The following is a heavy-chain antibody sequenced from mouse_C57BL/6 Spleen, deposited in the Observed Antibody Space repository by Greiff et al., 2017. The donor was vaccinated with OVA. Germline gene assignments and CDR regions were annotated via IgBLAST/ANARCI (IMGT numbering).Heavy chain of an antibody. D-gene: IGHD1-1*02. CDR2: INPNNGGT. V-gene: IGHV1-26*01. CDR1: GYTFTDYY. CDR3: ARSVDGYAMDY. J-gene: IGHJ4*01. Sequence: EVQLQQSGPELVKPGASVKISCKASGYTFTDYYMNWVKQSHGKSLEWIGDINPNNGGTSYNQKFKGKATLTVDKSSSTAYMELRSLTSEDSAVYYCARSVDGYAMDYWGQGTSVTVSS.